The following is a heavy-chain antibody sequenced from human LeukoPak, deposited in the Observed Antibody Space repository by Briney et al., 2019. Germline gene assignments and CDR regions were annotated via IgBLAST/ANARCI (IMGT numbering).Heavy chain of an antibody. CDR1: EFTFNNYA. D-gene: IGHD6-25*01. CDR3: ARYIAAAPRWAFDI. Sequence: GGSLRLSCAASEFTFNNYAMIWVRQAPGKGLEWVSVIGGSSDGGSTYYADSVKGRFTISRDNYKNTLYLQMNSLRADDTALYFCARYIAAAPRWAFDIWGQGTMVTVSS. J-gene: IGHJ3*02. V-gene: IGHV3-23*01. CDR2: IGGSSDGGST.